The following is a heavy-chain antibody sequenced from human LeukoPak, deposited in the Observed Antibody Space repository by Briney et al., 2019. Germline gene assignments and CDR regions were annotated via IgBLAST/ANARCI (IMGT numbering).Heavy chain of an antibody. CDR3: AGGVDL. Sequence: SETLSLTCGVSSGFLSGYYWRWIRQPPGGGLECLGKITHSESHNYNPSLKSRVTNSGDTPKKQFSLNLNSVTAAHPGVFFIAGGVDLWGRGTPVTVSS. CDR2: ITHSESH. V-gene: IGHV4-34*01. J-gene: IGHJ2*01. CDR1: SGFLSGYY.